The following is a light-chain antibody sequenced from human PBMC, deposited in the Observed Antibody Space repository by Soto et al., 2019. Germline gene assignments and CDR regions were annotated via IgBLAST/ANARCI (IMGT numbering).Light chain of an antibody. CDR1: QSVSSSY. CDR3: QQYGRSPQIT. V-gene: IGKV3-20*01. Sequence: EIVLTQSPCTLSWSPGERATLSCRASQSVSSSYLAWYQQKPGQAPRLLISGASTRATGIPDRFSGSGSGTDFTPTISRLEPEDFAVYYCQQYGRSPQITFGQGTRLEIK. J-gene: IGKJ5*01. CDR2: GAS.